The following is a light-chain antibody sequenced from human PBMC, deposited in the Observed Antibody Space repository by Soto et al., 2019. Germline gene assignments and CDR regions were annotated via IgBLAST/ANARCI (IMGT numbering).Light chain of an antibody. J-gene: IGKJ2*03. CDR1: QSVSSNY. Sequence: EIVLTQSPGTLSLSPGERATLSCRASQSVSSNYLAWYQQKPGQAPRLLIYGSSSRATGIPDRFSGSGSGTDFTLTISRLEPEDFAVYYCQQYGTSPYSFGRGIKLE. V-gene: IGKV3-20*01. CDR2: GSS. CDR3: QQYGTSPYS.